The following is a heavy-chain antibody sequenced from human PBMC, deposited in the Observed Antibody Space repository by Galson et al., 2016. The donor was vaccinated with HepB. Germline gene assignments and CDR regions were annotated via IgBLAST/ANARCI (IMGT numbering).Heavy chain of an antibody. J-gene: IGHJ4*02. V-gene: IGHV3-7*01. D-gene: IGHD5-24*01. CDR1: GFNFKTWA. Sequence: SLRLSCAASGFNFKTWAMHWVRQTPGNGLEWVANIKRDGSAIYYVDFVKGRFTISRDNAKTSLFLQMNSLRAEDTAVYYCARQSQMARTVFDYWGQGTLVTVSS. CDR3: ARQSQMARTVFDY. CDR2: IKRDGSAI.